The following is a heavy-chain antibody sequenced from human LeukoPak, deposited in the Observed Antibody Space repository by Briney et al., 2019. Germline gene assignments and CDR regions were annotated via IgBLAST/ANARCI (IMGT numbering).Heavy chain of an antibody. CDR2: ISSSGSTI. CDR3: LINLDY. J-gene: IGHJ4*02. D-gene: IGHD3-10*01. V-gene: IGHV3-11*01. Sequence: LTCAVSGGSISTYYWNWIRQAPGKGLEWVSYISSSGSTIYYADSVKGRFTISRDNAKNSLYLQMNSLRAEDTAVYYCLINLDYWGQGTLVTVSS. CDR1: GGSISTYY.